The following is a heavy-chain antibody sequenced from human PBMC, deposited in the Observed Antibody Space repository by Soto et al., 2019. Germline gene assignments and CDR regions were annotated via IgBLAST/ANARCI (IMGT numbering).Heavy chain of an antibody. J-gene: IGHJ6*01. CDR2: IIPIFGTA. CDR1: GGTFSSSA. V-gene: IGHV1-69*13. D-gene: IGHD6-6*01. CDR3: ARPSIAARLDYYYFYGMDV. Sequence: ASGKISCKASGGTFSSSAISWVRQAPGQGLEWMGGIIPIFGTANYAQKFQGRVTITADESTSTAYMELSSLRSEDTAVYYCARPSIAARLDYYYFYGMDVWGHGTTVPVSS.